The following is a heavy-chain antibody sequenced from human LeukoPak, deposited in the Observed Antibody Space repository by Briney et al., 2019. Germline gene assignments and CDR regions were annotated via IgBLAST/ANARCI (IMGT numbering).Heavy chain of an antibody. Sequence: ASVKVSCKASGYTFTSYDINWVRQATGQGLEWMGWMNPNSGNTGYAQKFQGRVTMTRNTSISTAYMELSSLRSEDTAVYYCARVGKGTAVTPRPYYFDYWGRGTLVTVSS. V-gene: IGHV1-8*01. CDR3: ARVGKGTAVTPRPYYFDY. D-gene: IGHD4-23*01. CDR2: MNPNSGNT. J-gene: IGHJ4*02. CDR1: GYTFTSYD.